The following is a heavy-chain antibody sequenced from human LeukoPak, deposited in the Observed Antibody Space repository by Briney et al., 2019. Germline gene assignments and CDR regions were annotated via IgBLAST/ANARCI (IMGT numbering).Heavy chain of an antibody. CDR2: ISSSSSYT. V-gene: IGHV3-11*05. CDR1: GFTFSDYY. J-gene: IGHJ5*02. CDR3: AKDLAMVRGVQYNWFDP. D-gene: IGHD3-10*01. Sequence: GGSLRLSCAASGFTFSDYYMSWIRQAPGKGLEWVSYISSSSSYTNYADSVKGRFTISRDNAKNSLYLQMNSLRAEDTAVYYCAKDLAMVRGVQYNWFDPWGQGTLVTVSS.